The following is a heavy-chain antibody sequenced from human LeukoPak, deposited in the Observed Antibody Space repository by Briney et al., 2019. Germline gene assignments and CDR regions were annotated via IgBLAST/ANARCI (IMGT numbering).Heavy chain of an antibody. D-gene: IGHD3-10*02. Sequence: ASVKVSCKASGYTFTNYGINWVRQAPGQGLEWMGWISGYNGNTNYAQKLQGRVTMTTDTSTSTAYMELRSLRSDDTAVYYCARHLANVRWGVNPRWFDPWGQGTLVTVSS. V-gene: IGHV1-18*01. CDR2: ISGYNGNT. CDR1: GYTFTNYG. CDR3: ARHLANVRWGVNPRWFDP. J-gene: IGHJ5*02.